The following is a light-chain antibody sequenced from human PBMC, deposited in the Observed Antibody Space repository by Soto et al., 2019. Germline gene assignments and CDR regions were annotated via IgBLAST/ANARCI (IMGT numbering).Light chain of an antibody. V-gene: IGKV3-20*01. CDR1: QSIFNNY. J-gene: IGKJ2*01. Sequence: EIVLTQSPGTLSLSPRERATLSCRASQSIFNNYLAWYQQKPGQAPRLLVYGASFRATGIPDRFSGSGSGTDFTLTISRLEPEDFAGYYCQHYGGSPFTFGQGTRLEIK. CDR2: GAS. CDR3: QHYGGSPFT.